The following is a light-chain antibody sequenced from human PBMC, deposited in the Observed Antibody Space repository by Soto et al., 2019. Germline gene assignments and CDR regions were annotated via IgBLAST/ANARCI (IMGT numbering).Light chain of an antibody. CDR2: DVT. CDR1: SSDIGGYNS. V-gene: IGLV2-8*01. Sequence: QSALTQSPSASGSPGQSVTISCTGTSSDIGGYNSVSWYQQHPGKAPKVMIYDVTKRPSGVPDRFSGSKSGNTASLTVSALQAEDEADYFCCSYAGGYTYLFGTGTKLTVL. CDR3: CSYAGGYTYL. J-gene: IGLJ1*01.